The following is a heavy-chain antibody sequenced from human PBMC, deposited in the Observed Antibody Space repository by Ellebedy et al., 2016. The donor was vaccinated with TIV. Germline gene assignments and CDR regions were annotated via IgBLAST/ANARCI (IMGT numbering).Heavy chain of an antibody. CDR2: ISWNSGSI. V-gene: IGHV3-9*01. CDR1: GFTFDDYA. D-gene: IGHD2-15*01. Sequence: SLKISCAASGFTFDDYAMHWVRQAPGKGLEWVSGISWNSGSIGYADSVKGRFTISRDNAKNSLYLQMNSLRTEDTALYYCAKDLRRIGVVADYYFDYWGQGTLVTVSS. CDR3: AKDLRRIGVVADYYFDY. J-gene: IGHJ4*02.